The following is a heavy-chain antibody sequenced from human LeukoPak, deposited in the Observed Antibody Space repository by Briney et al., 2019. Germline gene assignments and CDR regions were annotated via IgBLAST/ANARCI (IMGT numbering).Heavy chain of an antibody. D-gene: IGHD6-19*01. V-gene: IGHV4-4*07. CDR2: LYSSGDT. J-gene: IGHJ4*02. CDR1: GGSISGYY. CDR3: ARGSSGSTKRYYFDA. Sequence: SETLSLTCTVSGGSISGYYWNWVRQPADRGLEWIGRLYSSGDTYYNPSLKSRLTMSVDTSKNQFSLKLRSVTAADTAVYYCARGSSGSTKRYYFDAWGQGALVTVPS.